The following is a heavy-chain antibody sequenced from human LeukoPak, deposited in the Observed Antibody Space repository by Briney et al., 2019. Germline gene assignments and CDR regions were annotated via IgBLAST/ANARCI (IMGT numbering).Heavy chain of an antibody. CDR1: GDSVGSHY. V-gene: IGHV4-59*02. D-gene: IGHD3-22*01. CDR3: ARDYYDSRGEAFDI. CDR2: IFYVGST. J-gene: IGHJ3*02. Sequence: SETLSLTCTVSGDSVGSHYWSWIRQPPGKGLEWIGYIFYVGSTNYNPSLKSRVTISVDTSKNQFSLKLNSVTAADTAVYYCARDYYDSRGEAFDIWGQGTMVTVSS.